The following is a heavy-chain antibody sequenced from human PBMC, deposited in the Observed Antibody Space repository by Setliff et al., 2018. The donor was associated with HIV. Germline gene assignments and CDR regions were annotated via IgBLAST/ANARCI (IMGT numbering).Heavy chain of an antibody. Sequence: SETLSLTCTVSGGSISSSTYYWGWIRQPPGKGLEWIGTIYYSGSTYYNPSLKSRLTISVDTSKNQFSLRLTSVTAADTAVYFCARLRITMIMMLNYFDYWGQGTLVTVSS. V-gene: IGHV4-39*01. CDR2: IYYSGST. CDR1: GGSISSSTYY. CDR3: ARLRITMIMMLNYFDY. D-gene: IGHD3-22*01. J-gene: IGHJ4*02.